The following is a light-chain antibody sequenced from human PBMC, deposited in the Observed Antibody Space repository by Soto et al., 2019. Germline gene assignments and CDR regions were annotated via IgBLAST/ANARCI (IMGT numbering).Light chain of an antibody. V-gene: IGLV2-23*02. CDR2: EVS. Sequence: QSALTQPASVSGSPGQSITTSCTGTSSDVGSYNLVSWYQQHPGKAPKLMIYEVSKRPSGVSNRFSGSKSGNTASLTISGLQAEDEADYYCCSYAGSSSLFGTGTKVTVL. CDR1: SSDVGSYNL. CDR3: CSYAGSSSL. J-gene: IGLJ1*01.